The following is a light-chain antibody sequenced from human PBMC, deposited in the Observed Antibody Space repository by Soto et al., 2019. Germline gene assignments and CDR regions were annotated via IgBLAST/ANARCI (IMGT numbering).Light chain of an antibody. CDR3: QQYGSYPIT. J-gene: IGKJ5*01. CDR2: GAS. CDR1: QSVSSSY. Sequence: MVLTQSLGTLSLSPGERATLSCRASQSVSSSYLAWYQQKAGQAPSLLIYGASSRATGIPDRFSGRGSGTDFTLTISSLEAEDVAVYYCQQYGSYPITFGQGTRLEIK. V-gene: IGKV3-20*01.